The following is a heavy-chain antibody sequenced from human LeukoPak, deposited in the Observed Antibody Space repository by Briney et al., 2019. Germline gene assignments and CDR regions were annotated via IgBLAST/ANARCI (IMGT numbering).Heavy chain of an antibody. CDR2: INQDGGKE. D-gene: IGHD1-26*01. Sequence: GGSLRLSCAASGFNFSSYWMSWVRQAPGKGLKWMANINQDGGKEYYVDSVRGRFAISRDNAENSVYLQMNSLRAEDTALYYCARGGAPDNWGQGTLVTVSS. CDR1: GFNFSSYW. CDR3: ARGGAPDN. V-gene: IGHV3-7*01. J-gene: IGHJ4*02.